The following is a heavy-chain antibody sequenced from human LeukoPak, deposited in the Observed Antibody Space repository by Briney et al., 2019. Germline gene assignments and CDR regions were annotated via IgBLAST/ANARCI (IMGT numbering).Heavy chain of an antibody. CDR1: GFTFSSNY. D-gene: IGHD6-19*01. Sequence: PGGSLRLSCAASGFTFSSNYMSWVRQARGKGLEWVSVIYSGGSTYYADSVRGRLTISRDNSKNTLYLQMNSLRAEDTAVYYCARAAYSSGWYSLDYWGQGTLVTVSS. V-gene: IGHV3-66*02. CDR2: IYSGGST. CDR3: ARAAYSSGWYSLDY. J-gene: IGHJ4*02.